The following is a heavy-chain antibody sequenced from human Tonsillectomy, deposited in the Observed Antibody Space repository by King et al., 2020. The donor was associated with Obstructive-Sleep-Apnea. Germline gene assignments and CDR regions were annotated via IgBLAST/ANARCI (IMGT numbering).Heavy chain of an antibody. J-gene: IGHJ5*01. CDR3: AGAISSGWTYNWFDS. Sequence: VQLVESGAEVKKPGASVKISCKASGYSFTRHYVHWVRQAPGQGPEWMGIINPTGGSTNYAQKFQGRVTVTRDTSTSTVYMVMTSLRSEDTAVYYCAGAISSGWTYNWFDSWGQGTLVTVSS. D-gene: IGHD3-22*01. CDR2: INPTGGST. CDR1: GYSFTRHY. V-gene: IGHV1-46*01.